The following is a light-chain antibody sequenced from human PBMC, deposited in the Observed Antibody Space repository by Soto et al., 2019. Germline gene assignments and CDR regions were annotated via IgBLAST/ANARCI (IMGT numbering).Light chain of an antibody. CDR2: KAS. CDR3: QHYNSYSEA. J-gene: IGKJ1*01. Sequence: DIQMTQSHSTLSASVGDRVTITCRASQTISSWLAWYQQKPGKAPKRLIYKASTLKSGVPSRFSGSGSGTEFTITISSLQPDDCATYYCQHYNSYSEAFGQGTKVDIK. V-gene: IGKV1-5*03. CDR1: QTISSW.